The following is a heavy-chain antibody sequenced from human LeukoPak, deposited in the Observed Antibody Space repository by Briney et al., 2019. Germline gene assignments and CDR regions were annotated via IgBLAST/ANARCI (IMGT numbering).Heavy chain of an antibody. CDR1: GFTFSRYW. V-gene: IGHV3-74*01. D-gene: IGHD2-2*01. J-gene: IGHJ4*02. Sequence: GGSLRLSCAASGFTFSRYWMHWVRQAPGKGLVWVSRINSDGSSTSYADSVKGRFTISRDNAKNTLYLQMNSLRAEDTAVYYCARGVVVVPAAPGYWGQGTLVTVSS. CDR3: ARGVVVVPAAPGY. CDR2: INSDGSST.